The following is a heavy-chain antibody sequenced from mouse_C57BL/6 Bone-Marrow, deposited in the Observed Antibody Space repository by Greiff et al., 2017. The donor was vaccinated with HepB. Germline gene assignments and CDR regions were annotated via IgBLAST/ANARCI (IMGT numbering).Heavy chain of an antibody. J-gene: IGHJ2*01. CDR3: AGVVFDY. D-gene: IGHD1-3*01. CDR1: GFTFSDYG. Sequence: EVKLVESGGGLVKPGGSLKLSCAASGFTFSDYGMHWVRQAPEKGLEWVAYISSGSSTIYYADTVKGRFTIARDNAKNTRFLQMTSLRSEDTAMYYCAGVVFDYWGQGTTLTVSS. CDR2: ISSGSSTI. V-gene: IGHV5-17*01.